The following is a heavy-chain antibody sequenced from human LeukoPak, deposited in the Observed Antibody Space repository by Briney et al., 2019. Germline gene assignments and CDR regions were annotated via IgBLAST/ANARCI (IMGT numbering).Heavy chain of an antibody. D-gene: IGHD3-10*01. J-gene: IGHJ6*02. Sequence: GGSLRLSCAASGFSLSNYWMSWVRQAPGKGLEWVANINQDGSDKYYVDSVMGRFTISKDNAKNSVYLQMNSLRPEDTAIYYCAWYGVTHGLDVWGQGTTVAVSS. CDR3: AWYGVTHGLDV. CDR2: INQDGSDK. CDR1: GFSLSNYW. V-gene: IGHV3-7*01.